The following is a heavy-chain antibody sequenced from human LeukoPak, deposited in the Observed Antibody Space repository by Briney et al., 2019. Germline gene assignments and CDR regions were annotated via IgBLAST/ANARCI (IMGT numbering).Heavy chain of an antibody. J-gene: IGHJ5*02. CDR1: GGSISSYY. CDR2: IYTSGST. Sequence: SETLSLTCTVSGGSISSYYWSWIRQPAGKGLEWIGRIYTSGSTNYNPSLKSRVTMSVDTSKNQFSLKLSSVTAADTAVYYCARDTPQYSSSWYWFDPWGQGTLVTVFS. D-gene: IGHD6-13*01. V-gene: IGHV4-4*07. CDR3: ARDTPQYSSSWYWFDP.